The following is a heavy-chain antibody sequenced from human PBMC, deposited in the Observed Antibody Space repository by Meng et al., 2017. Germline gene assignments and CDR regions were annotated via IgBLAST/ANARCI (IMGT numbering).Heavy chain of an antibody. D-gene: IGHD1-1*01. CDR3: ARKGKNTYNIYYFDY. J-gene: IGHJ4*02. Sequence: GESLKISCKGSGYSFTSYWIGWVRQMPGKGPEWMGIIFPDDSDTRYSPSFQGQVTISADKSINTAYLQWSSLKASDTAIYYCARKGKNTYNIYYFDYWGQGALIT. CDR2: IFPDDSDT. V-gene: IGHV5-51*01. CDR1: GYSFTSYW.